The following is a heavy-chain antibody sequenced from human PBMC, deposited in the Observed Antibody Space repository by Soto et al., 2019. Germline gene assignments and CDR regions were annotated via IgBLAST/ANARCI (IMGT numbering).Heavy chain of an antibody. CDR3: ARVTGYIYGFPLDY. CDR1: GGSISGYS. Sequence: SETLSLTCTVSGGSISGYSLSWIRQPPGKGLERIGHIHYSRSTNYNPSIRSRVTISMDTSKNQFSMKVRSVTAADTAVYYCARVTGYIYGFPLDYWGQGTLVTVSS. CDR2: IHYSRST. V-gene: IGHV4-59*01. J-gene: IGHJ4*02. D-gene: IGHD5-18*01.